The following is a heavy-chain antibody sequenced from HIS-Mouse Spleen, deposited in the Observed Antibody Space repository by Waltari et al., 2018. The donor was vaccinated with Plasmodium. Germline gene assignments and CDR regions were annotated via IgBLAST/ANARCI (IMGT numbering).Heavy chain of an antibody. CDR2: INPKSGGT. Sequence: QVQLVQSGAEVKKPGASVKVSCKASGYTFTGYYMHWVRQAPGQGLEWMGWINPKSGGTNYAQKFQGRVTMTRDTSISTAYMELSRLRSDDTAVYYCARSPPFYDFWSGYYDYWGQGTLVTVSS. CDR3: ARSPPFYDFWSGYYDY. V-gene: IGHV1-2*02. CDR1: GYTFTGYY. J-gene: IGHJ4*02. D-gene: IGHD3-3*01.